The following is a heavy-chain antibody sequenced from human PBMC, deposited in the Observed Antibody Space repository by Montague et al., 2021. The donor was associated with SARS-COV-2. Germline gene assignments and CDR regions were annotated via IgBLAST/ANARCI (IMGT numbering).Heavy chain of an antibody. V-gene: IGHV4-59*08. CDR3: ARVGRGYSYAQSAFDI. J-gene: IGHJ3*02. D-gene: IGHD5-18*01. CDR1: GGSISSYY. CDR2: IYYSGST. Sequence: SETLSLTCTVSGGSISSYYWSWIRQPPGEGLEWIGYIYYSGSTNYNPSLKSRVTISVDTSKNQFSLKLSSVTAADTAVYYCARVGRGYSYAQSAFDIWGQGTMVTVSS.